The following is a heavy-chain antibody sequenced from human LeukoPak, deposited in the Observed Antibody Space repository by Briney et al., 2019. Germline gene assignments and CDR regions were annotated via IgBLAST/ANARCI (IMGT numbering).Heavy chain of an antibody. CDR3: AELGITMIGGV. J-gene: IGHJ6*04. D-gene: IGHD3-10*02. CDR1: GFTFISYA. CDR2: ISAYGGKT. Sequence: GGSLRLSCAASGFTFISYAMAWVRQAPGKGLEWVSTISAYGGKTYYADSVKGRFTISRDNSKNTLYLQMNSLRAEDTAVYYCAELGITMIGGVWGKGTAVTISS. V-gene: IGHV3-23*01.